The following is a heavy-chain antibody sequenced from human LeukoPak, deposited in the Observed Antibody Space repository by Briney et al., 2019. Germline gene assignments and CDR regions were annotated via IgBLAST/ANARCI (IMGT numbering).Heavy chain of an antibody. V-gene: IGHV3-13*01. CDR2: LGTNGDS. D-gene: IGHD6-6*01. CDR1: GFSFSTYD. J-gene: IGHJ6*02. Sequence: GGSLRLPCVASGFSFSTYDMYWVRQAAGRGLEWVSALGTNGDSYYLGSVKGRFTISRDDGKNSLYLQMNSLGVEDTAVYYCTRELRGIASHYHGMDVWGQGTTVTVSS. CDR3: TRELRGIASHYHGMDV.